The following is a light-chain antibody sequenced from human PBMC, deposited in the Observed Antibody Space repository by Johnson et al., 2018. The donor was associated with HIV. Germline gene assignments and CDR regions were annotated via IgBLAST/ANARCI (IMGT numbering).Light chain of an antibody. CDR1: SSNIGNNY. J-gene: IGLJ1*01. Sequence: SVLTQPPSVSAAPGQKVTISCSGSSSNIGNNYVSWYQQLPGTAPKLLIYDNNKRPSGIPDRFSGSKSGTSATLGITALQTGDAADYYCGTWDSSLGAFYVFGTGTKVTVL. V-gene: IGLV1-51*01. CDR2: DNN. CDR3: GTWDSSLGAFYV.